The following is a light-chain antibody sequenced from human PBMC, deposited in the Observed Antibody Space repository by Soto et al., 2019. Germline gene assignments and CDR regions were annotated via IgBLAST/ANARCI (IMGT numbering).Light chain of an antibody. CDR3: QQYGSFHQAT. CDR2: KAS. V-gene: IGKV1-5*03. CDR1: LDISTW. Sequence: DIQMTQSPSALSASVGDRVTITCRANLDISTWVAWYQQKPGKVPKLLIYKASTLQSGVPSRFSGSGSGTEFTLTIRSLPPDDFATYYCQQYGSFHQATFGQGTKVEMK. J-gene: IGKJ1*01.